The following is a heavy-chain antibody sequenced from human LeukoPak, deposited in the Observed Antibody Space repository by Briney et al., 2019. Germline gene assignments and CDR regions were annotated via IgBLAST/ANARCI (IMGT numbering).Heavy chain of an antibody. CDR2: ISSSSSYI. V-gene: IGHV3-21*01. CDR1: GFTFSSYS. J-gene: IGHJ4*02. Sequence: GGSLRLSCAASGFTFSSYSMNWVRQAPGKGLEWVSSISSSSSYIYYADSVKGRFTLSRDNAENSLYLQMNSLRAEDTAVYYCARDSYSYDSSGYYYYFDYWGQGTLVTVSS. D-gene: IGHD3-22*01. CDR3: ARDSYSYDSSGYYYYFDY.